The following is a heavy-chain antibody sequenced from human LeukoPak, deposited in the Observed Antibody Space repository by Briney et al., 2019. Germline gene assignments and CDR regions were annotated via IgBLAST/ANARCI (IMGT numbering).Heavy chain of an antibody. J-gene: IGHJ5*02. CDR3: ARRQIAAAGTVTPWFDP. Sequence: GGSLRLSCAAYGFTFSSYAMSSVRQAPGKGREWVSAISGSGGSTYSADSVKGRFSISRDNSKNTLYLQMNSLRAEDTAVYYCARRQIAAAGTVTPWFDPWGQGTLVTVSS. D-gene: IGHD6-13*01. CDR2: ISGSGGST. V-gene: IGHV3-23*01. CDR1: GFTFSSYA.